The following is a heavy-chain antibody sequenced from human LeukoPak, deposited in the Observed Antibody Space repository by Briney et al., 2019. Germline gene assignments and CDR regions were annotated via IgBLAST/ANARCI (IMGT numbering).Heavy chain of an antibody. J-gene: IGHJ5*02. V-gene: IGHV4-38-2*02. CDR2: ISHSGST. CDR1: GYSISSGYY. CDR3: ARVTSRLGWFDP. D-gene: IGHD1-14*01. Sequence: SETLSLTCTVSGYSISSGYYWGWIRQPPGKGLEWIGSISHSGSTYYNPSLKSRVTISVDTSKNQFSLKLRSVTAADTAVYYCARVTSRLGWFDPWGQGTQVTVSS.